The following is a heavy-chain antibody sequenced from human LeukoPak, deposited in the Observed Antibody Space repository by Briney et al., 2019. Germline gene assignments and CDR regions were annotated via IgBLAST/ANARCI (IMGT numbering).Heavy chain of an antibody. V-gene: IGHV1-69*04. CDR2: IIPILGIA. CDR1: GGTFSSYA. CDR3: ARDYGEGRVATVPLAY. D-gene: IGHD5-12*01. J-gene: IGHJ4*02. Sequence: ASVKVSCKASGGTFSSYAISWVRQAPGQGLEWMGRIIPILGIANYAQKFQGRVTVTADKSTSTAYMELSSLRSEDTAVYYCARDYGEGRVATVPLAYWGQGTPVTVSS.